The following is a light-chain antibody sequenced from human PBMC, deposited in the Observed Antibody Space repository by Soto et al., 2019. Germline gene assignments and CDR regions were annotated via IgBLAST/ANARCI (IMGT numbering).Light chain of an antibody. CDR1: QSVLSSY. Sequence: EIVLTQSPGPLSFSPGDGATLNCRASQSVLSSYLAWYQQQPGQAPRLLIYGASTRATGIPARFSGSGSGTEFTLTISSLQSEDFAVYYCQQYSNWPPYTFGQGTKVDIK. CDR2: GAS. J-gene: IGKJ1*01. CDR3: QQYSNWPPYT. V-gene: IGKV3-15*01.